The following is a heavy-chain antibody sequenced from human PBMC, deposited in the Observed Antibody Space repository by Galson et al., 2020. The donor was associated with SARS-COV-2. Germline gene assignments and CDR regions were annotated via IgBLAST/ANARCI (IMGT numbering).Heavy chain of an antibody. CDR3: AGRVAGGGSLPN. CDR2: TYYRSQWST. Sequence: SETLSLTCAISGDSVSSNSAAWNWIRQSPSRGLEWLGRTYYRSQWSTDYAVSVKSRITINPDTSKNQFSLQLNSVTPEDTAIYYCAGRVAGGGSLPNWGQGTMVLVSS. D-gene: IGHD2-15*01. CDR1: GDSVSSNSAA. J-gene: IGHJ3*01. V-gene: IGHV6-1*01.